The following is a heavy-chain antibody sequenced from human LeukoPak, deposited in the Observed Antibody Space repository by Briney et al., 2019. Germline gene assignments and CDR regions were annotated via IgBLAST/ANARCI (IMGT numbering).Heavy chain of an antibody. CDR3: ARDGETARTADY. CDR2: ISGSGSST. Sequence: GGSLRLSCAASGFTFSSYAMIWVRRIPGKGLEGLEWVSSISGSGSSTYYADSVKGRFTVSRDNSKNTLYLQMDSLRAEDTAAYYCARDGETARTADYWGQGTLVTVSS. CDR1: GFTFSSYA. V-gene: IGHV3-23*01. J-gene: IGHJ4*02. D-gene: IGHD1/OR15-1a*01.